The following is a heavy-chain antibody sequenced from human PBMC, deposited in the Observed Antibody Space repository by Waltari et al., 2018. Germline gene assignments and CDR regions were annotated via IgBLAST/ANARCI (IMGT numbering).Heavy chain of an antibody. CDR1: GCPITSNLHY. V-gene: IGHV4-39*01. Sequence: QLQLQASGPGLVKPSETLSLSCSASGCPITSNLHYWGWIRQPPGQGLEWIGTISYNGATYSSPSLRGRVTVSRDTSMNQLSLKLGSVTAADTAVYYCATYIGASIGTAAFDVWGQGTMVTVSS. J-gene: IGHJ3*01. D-gene: IGHD5-12*01. CDR2: ISYNGAT. CDR3: ATYIGASIGTAAFDV.